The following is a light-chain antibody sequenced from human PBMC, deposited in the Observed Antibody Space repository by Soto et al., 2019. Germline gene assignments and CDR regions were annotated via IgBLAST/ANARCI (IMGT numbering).Light chain of an antibody. CDR3: LQYDTSPLT. V-gene: IGKV3-20*01. J-gene: IGKJ4*01. CDR2: GAS. CDR1: QSISNF. Sequence: EIVLTQSPATLSLSPGERATLSCRASQSISNFLAWYQQKPGQAPRLLMYGASSRGTGVPDRFSGGGSGTDFTLTISRLEPEDFAVYYCLQYDTSPLTFGGGTKVDIK.